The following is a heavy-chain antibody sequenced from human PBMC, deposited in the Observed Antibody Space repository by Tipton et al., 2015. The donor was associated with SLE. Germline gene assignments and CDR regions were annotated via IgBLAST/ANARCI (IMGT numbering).Heavy chain of an antibody. J-gene: IGHJ3*02. CDR3: AKGGYGDPDAFDI. CDR1: GFTFSSYS. CDR2: ISGGGGST. V-gene: IGHV3-23*01. D-gene: IGHD4-17*01. Sequence: SLRLSCAASGFTFSSYSMNWVRQAPGKGLEWVSTISGGGGSTYYADSVKGRFTISRDNSKNTLYLQMDSLRAEDTAVYYCAKGGYGDPDAFDIWGQGTMVTVSS.